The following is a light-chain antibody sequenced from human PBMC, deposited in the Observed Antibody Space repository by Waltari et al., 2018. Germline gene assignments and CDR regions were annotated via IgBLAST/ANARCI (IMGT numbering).Light chain of an antibody. Sequence: EIVLTQSPATLSLSPGERATLSCRASQSVGRYLVWYQQKPGQAPRLLIYSASTRATGIPDRFIGSGSGTDFSLTISRLEPDFAVYYCQNHERLPATFGQGTKVEI. J-gene: IGKJ1*01. CDR1: QSVGRY. CDR2: SAS. V-gene: IGKV3-20*01. CDR3: QNHERLPAT.